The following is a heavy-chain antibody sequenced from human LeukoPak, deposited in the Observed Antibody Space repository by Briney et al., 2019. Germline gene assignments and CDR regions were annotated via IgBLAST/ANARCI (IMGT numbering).Heavy chain of an antibody. CDR1: GGPISSYY. CDR2: IYTSGST. V-gene: IGHV4-4*07. J-gene: IGHJ3*02. D-gene: IGHD1-7*01. CDR3: AREGITGTTGDAFDI. Sequence: SETLSLTCTVSGGPISSYYWSWIRQPAGKGLEWIGRIYTSGSTNYNPSLKSRVTMSVDTSKNQFSLKLNSVTAADTAVYYCAREGITGTTGDAFDIWGQGTMVTVSS.